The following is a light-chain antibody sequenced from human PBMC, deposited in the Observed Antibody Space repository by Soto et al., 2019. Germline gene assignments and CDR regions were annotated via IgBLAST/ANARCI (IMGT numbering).Light chain of an antibody. V-gene: IGKV3-20*01. J-gene: IGKJ2*01. CDR1: QSFSNNF. Sequence: EIGVTQSPGTLSLSPGERATLSCRASQSFSNNFLAWYQQKPGQAPRLLIYGASNRATGIPDRFSGSGSGTDFTLTINRLEPEDFAVYYCLQYGGSPNTFGQGTRLEIQ. CDR3: LQYGGSPNT. CDR2: GAS.